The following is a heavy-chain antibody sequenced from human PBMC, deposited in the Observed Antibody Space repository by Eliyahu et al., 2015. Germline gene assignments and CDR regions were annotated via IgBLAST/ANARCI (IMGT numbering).Heavy chain of an antibody. D-gene: IGHD2-15*01. CDR2: IKQDGSEQ. CDR1: GFTFNIYW. CDR3: ARHATGYFDN. Sequence: EVQLVESGGDLVQPGGSLRLSXAAXGFTFNIYWISWVRQAPGKGLELVANIKQDGSEQYSVESVKGRFTVSRDNARNSVFLQMNSLRAEDTAVYYCARHATGYFDNWGQGTLVTVSS. J-gene: IGHJ4*02. V-gene: IGHV3-7*01.